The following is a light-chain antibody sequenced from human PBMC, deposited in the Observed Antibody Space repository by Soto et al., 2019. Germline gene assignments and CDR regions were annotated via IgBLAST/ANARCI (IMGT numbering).Light chain of an antibody. CDR2: GAS. Sequence: TQSPATLSVSPGERATLSCRASQSVSNNYLAWYQQKPGQAPRLLIYGASNRATGIPDRFSGSGSGTDFTLTISRLEPEDFAVYYCQQRSNWPPITFGQGTRLEIK. J-gene: IGKJ5*01. V-gene: IGKV3D-20*02. CDR1: QSVSNNY. CDR3: QQRSNWPPIT.